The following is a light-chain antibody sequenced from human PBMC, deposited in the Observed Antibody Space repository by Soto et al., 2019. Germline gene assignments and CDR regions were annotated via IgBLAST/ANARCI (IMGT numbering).Light chain of an antibody. J-gene: IGLJ1*01. CDR1: SSDIGGYNY. CDR3: NSYTCSVTLGV. V-gene: IGLV2-14*01. CDR2: EVS. Sequence: QSALTQPASVSGSPGQSITISCTGTSSDIGGYNYVSWFQQHPGKVPKLIIYEVSNRPSGVSHRFSGSKSGNTATLTISGLRAEDEADYYCNSYTCSVTLGVFGTGTKLTVL.